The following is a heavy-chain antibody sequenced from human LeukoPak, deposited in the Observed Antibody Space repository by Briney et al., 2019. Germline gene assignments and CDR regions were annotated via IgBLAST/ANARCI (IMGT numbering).Heavy chain of an antibody. CDR2: IYSGGST. CDR1: GFTVSSKY. CDR3: AKSGFYDNSPSS. V-gene: IGHV3-53*01. J-gene: IGHJ1*01. Sequence: GGSLRLSCAASGFTVSSKYMSWVRQAPGKGLEWVSVIYSGGSTYYVDSVKGRFTISRDNSKNTLYLQMNSLRAEDTAVYYCAKSGFYDNSPSSWGQGTLVTVSS. D-gene: IGHD2/OR15-2a*01.